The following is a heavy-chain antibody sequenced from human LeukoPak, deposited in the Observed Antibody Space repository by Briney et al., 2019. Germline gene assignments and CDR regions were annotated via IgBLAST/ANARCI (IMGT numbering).Heavy chain of an antibody. J-gene: IGHJ4*02. D-gene: IGHD3-22*01. CDR3: ARYYDSSGYWSTPDFDY. V-gene: IGHV4-39*07. CDR1: GGSISSSTYY. Sequence: SETLSLTCTVSGGSISSSTYYWGWIRQPPGKGLEWIGNIYHSGSTYYNPSLKSRVTISVDTSKNQFSLKLRSVTTADTAVYYCARYYDSSGYWSTPDFDYWGQGTLVTV. CDR2: IYHSGST.